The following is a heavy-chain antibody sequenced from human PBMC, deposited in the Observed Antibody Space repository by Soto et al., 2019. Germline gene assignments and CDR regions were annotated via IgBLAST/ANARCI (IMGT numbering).Heavy chain of an antibody. CDR1: GYTFSNYS. J-gene: IGHJ4*02. D-gene: IGHD1-26*01. Sequence: GPEVKKPGASAKVSCKASGYTFSNYSISWMRQVPGQGLEWMGWISAYNGETKYAQKFQGRVTMTTEISMNTAYMELGSLRSDDTAVYYCARASGTGVGTTSYWGQGTLVTVSS. CDR2: ISAYNGET. V-gene: IGHV1-18*01. CDR3: ARASGTGVGTTSY.